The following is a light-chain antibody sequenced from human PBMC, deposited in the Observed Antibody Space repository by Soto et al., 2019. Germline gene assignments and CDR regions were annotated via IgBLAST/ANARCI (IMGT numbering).Light chain of an antibody. CDR3: QQYGSSPLLT. CDR1: RSVSSNY. Sequence: IVLTQSPGTLSSSPGERVTLSCRASRSVSSNYVAWYQQQHGQAPRLLIYGASNRAAGIPDRFSGSGSGTEFTLTVTRLEPEDFAVYYCQQYGSSPLLTFGGGTKVDIK. CDR2: GAS. V-gene: IGKV3-20*01. J-gene: IGKJ4*01.